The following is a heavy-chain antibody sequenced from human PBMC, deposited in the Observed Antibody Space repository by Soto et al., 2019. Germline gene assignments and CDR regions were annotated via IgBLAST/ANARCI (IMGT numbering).Heavy chain of an antibody. D-gene: IGHD3-3*01. CDR3: ARGRGFTIFGVVAYPAYYYGMDV. J-gene: IGHJ6*02. CDR1: GGSFSGYY. Sequence: SETLPLTCAVYGGSFSGYYWSWIRQPPGKGLEWIGEINHSGSTNYNPSLKSRVTISVDTSKNQFSLKLSSVTAADTAVYYCARGRGFTIFGVVAYPAYYYGMDVWGQGTTVTVSS. CDR2: INHSGST. V-gene: IGHV4-34*01.